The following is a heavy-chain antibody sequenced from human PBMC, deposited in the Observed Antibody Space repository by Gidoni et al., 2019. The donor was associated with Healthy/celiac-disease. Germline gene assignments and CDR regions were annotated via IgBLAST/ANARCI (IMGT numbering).Heavy chain of an antibody. CDR3: ARDGSEIALAGKSHNYGMDV. Sequence: VQLVPSGAEVKKPGASVKLSCKASGYSFTSYGLSLLRQAPEQGLEWIGWISAYNGNTNYAKKLQGRDTMTTDTTKSTANMELRSLRSDETDVYYCARDGSEIALAGKSHNYGMDVWGQGTTVTVSS. CDR2: ISAYNGNT. V-gene: IGHV1-18*01. CDR1: GYSFTSYG. J-gene: IGHJ6*02. D-gene: IGHD6-19*01.